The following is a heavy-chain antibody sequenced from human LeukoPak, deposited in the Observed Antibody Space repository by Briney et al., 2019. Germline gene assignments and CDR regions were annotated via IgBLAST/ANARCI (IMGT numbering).Heavy chain of an antibody. Sequence: GASVKVSCKASGYTFTGYYMHWVRQAPGQGLEWMGWINPNSGGTNYAQKFQGRVTMTRDTSISTAYMELSRLRSDDTAVYYCARESAIPGTYYYYYMDVWGKGTTVTISS. J-gene: IGHJ6*03. V-gene: IGHV1-2*02. D-gene: IGHD3-3*01. CDR3: ARESAIPGTYYYYYMDV. CDR1: GYTFTGYY. CDR2: INPNSGGT.